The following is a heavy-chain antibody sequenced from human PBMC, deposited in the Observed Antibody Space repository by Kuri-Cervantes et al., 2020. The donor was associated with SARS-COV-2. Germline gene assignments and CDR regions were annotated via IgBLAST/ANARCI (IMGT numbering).Heavy chain of an antibody. CDR2: INPSGGST. J-gene: IGHJ3*02. D-gene: IGHD3-22*01. CDR3: ARVRRYYDSSGSAFDI. CDR1: GGTFSSYA. Sequence: ASVKVSCKASGGTFSSYAISWVRQAPGQGLEWMGIINPSGGSTSYAQKFQGRVTMTRDTSTSTVYKELSSLRSEDTAVYYCARVRRYYDSSGSAFDIWGQGTMVTVSS. V-gene: IGHV1-46*01.